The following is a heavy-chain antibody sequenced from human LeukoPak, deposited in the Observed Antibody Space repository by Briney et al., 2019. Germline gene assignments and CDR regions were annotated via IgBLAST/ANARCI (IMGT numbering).Heavy chain of an antibody. J-gene: IGHJ4*02. V-gene: IGHV3-30*02. CDR1: GFTFSNYG. Sequence: PGGSLRLSCTASGFTFSNYGLHWVRQAPGKGLEWVAFIQSDESNKHYADSVEGRFTVSRDNSKNALYLQMNSLRPEDTADCTKGIATEDYRLFFWGQGALVTVSS. D-gene: IGHD2-8*01. CDR3: GIATEDYRLFF. CDR2: IQSDESNK.